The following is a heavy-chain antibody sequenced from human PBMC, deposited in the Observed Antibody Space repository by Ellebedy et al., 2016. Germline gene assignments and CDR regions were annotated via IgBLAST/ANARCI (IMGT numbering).Heavy chain of an antibody. CDR3: ATVLKGSGYSNFDY. J-gene: IGHJ4*02. Sequence: SVKVSXXASGGTFSSYAISWVRQAPGQGLEWMGGIIPIFGTANYAQKFQGRVTITADESTSTAYMELSSLRSEDTAVYYCATVLKGSGYSNFDYWGQGTLVTVSS. CDR2: IIPIFGTA. CDR1: GGTFSSYA. V-gene: IGHV1-69*13. D-gene: IGHD3-22*01.